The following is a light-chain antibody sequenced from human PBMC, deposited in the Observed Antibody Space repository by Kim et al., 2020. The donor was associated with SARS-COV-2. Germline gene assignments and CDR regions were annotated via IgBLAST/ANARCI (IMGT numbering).Light chain of an antibody. CDR2: RAS. J-gene: IGKJ2*01. CDR1: QNIGSW. Sequence: DIHLTQSPSTLSATVGDRVTITCRASQNIGSWLAWYQQKPGKAPKLLIYRASNLQAGVPSRFSGRGSGTEFSLTIGSLQPDDFATYFCQQYDSPLYTFGQGPKLEIK. V-gene: IGKV1-5*03. CDR3: QQYDSPLYT.